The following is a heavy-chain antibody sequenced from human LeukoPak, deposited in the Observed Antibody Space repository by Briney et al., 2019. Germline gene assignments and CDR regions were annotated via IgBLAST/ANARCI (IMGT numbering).Heavy chain of an antibody. D-gene: IGHD2-15*01. CDR1: GFTFSSYW. CDR2: INSDGSST. CDR3: ATSTYCSGGSCYSRTFQY. J-gene: IGHJ4*02. Sequence: GGSLRLSCAASGFTFSSYWMLWVRQAPGKGLVWVSRINSDGSSTNYADSVKGRFTISRDNAKNTLYLQMNSLRAEDTAVYYCATSTYCSGGSCYSRTFQYWGQGTLVTVSS. V-gene: IGHV3-74*01.